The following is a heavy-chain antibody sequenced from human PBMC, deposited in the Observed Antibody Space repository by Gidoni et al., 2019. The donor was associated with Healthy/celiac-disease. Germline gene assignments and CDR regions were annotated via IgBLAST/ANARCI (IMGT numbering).Heavy chain of an antibody. D-gene: IGHD2-2*01. J-gene: IGHJ4*02. CDR1: GFTVSSNY. CDR3: ASQGAVVPAAMREDNSEPDY. CDR2: IDSGGST. Sequence: EVQLVETGGGLIQPGGSLRLSCAASGFTVSSNYMSWVRQAPGKGLEWVSVIDSGGSTYYADSVKGRFTISRDNSKNTLYLQMNSLRAEDTAVYYCASQGAVVPAAMREDNSEPDYWGQGTLVTVSS. V-gene: IGHV3-53*02.